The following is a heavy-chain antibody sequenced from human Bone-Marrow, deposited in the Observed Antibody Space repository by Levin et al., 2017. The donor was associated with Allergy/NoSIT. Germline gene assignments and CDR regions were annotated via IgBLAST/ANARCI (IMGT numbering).Heavy chain of an antibody. J-gene: IGHJ6*02. CDR2: IYYSGST. V-gene: IGHV4-59*12. CDR3: AGDTYYGILRPYGMDV. D-gene: IGHD3-9*01. CDR1: GGSISSSY. Sequence: SLTLSLPCTVSGGSISSSYWSWLRQPPGKGLEWIGYIYYSGSTNYNPSLKSRVTISVDTSKNQFSLTLSSVTAAETAVYYCAGDTYYGILRPYGMDVWGQGTTVTVSS.